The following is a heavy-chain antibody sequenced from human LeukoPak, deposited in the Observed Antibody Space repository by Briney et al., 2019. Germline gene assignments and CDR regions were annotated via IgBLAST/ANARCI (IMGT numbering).Heavy chain of an antibody. CDR3: ATSPARHRSGWYHRWFDP. V-gene: IGHV1-2*02. J-gene: IGHJ5*02. CDR2: INPNSGGT. D-gene: IGHD6-19*01. Sequence: ASVKVSCKASGYTFTGYYMHWVRQAPGQGLEWMGWINPNSGGTNYAQKFQGRVTMTRNTSISTAYMELSSLRSEDTAVYYCATSPARHRSGWYHRWFDPWGQGTLVTVSS. CDR1: GYTFTGYY.